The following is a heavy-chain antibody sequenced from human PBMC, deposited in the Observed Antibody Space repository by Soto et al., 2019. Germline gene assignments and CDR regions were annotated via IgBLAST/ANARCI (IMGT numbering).Heavy chain of an antibody. CDR3: ATRSPAFAF. CDR1: GYTFTTFG. V-gene: IGHV1-18*01. J-gene: IGHJ4*02. Sequence: GASGKVSCKTSGYTFTTFGITWVRQAPGQGLEWMGWINTDKGNTNYAQKFQGRVTMTTDTSTSTAYMELRSLRSDDTAVYYCATRSPAFAFWGQGTLVPVSS. CDR2: INTDKGNT.